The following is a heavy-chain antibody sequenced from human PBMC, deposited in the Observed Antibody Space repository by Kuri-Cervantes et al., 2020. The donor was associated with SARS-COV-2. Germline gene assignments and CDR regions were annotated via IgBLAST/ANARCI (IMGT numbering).Heavy chain of an antibody. CDR3: ARDSSSITIFGVVTRYGMDV. CDR2: IYTSGST. V-gene: IGHV4-4*07. CDR1: GGSISSYY. J-gene: IGHJ6*02. D-gene: IGHD3-3*01. Sequence: GSLRLSCTVSGGSISSYYWSWIRQPAGKGLEWIGRIYTSGSTNYNPSLKSRVTMSVDTSKNQFSLKLSSVTAADTAVYYCARDSSSITIFGVVTRYGMDVWGQGTTVTVSS.